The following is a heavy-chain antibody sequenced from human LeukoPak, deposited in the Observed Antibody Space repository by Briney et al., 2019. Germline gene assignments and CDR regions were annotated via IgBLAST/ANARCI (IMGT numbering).Heavy chain of an antibody. CDR3: AKDLAVYGPIDY. V-gene: IGHV3-23*01. CDR1: GFTFSSYA. Sequence: PGGSLRLSCAASGFTFSSYAMSWVRQAPGTGLEWVSAISGSGGSTYYADSVKGRFTTSRDNSKNTLYLQMNSLRAEDTAVYYCAKDLAVYGPIDYWGQGTLVTVSS. J-gene: IGHJ4*02. CDR2: ISGSGGST. D-gene: IGHD4-17*01.